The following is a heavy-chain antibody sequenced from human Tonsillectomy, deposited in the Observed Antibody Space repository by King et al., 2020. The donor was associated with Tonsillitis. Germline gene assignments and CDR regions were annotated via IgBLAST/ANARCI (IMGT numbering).Heavy chain of an antibody. Sequence: VQLVESGGGLVQPGGSLRLSCEASGFTFSSYAMSWVRQAPGKGLEWVSTISGSGCSTNYADSGNGRFTISRDNSKNTLYLQMNSLRVEATAVYYCAKDKCSGGSCYSPWFDPRGQGTLVTVSS. CDR2: ISGSGCST. D-gene: IGHD2-15*01. V-gene: IGHV3-23*04. CDR3: AKDKCSGGSCYSPWFDP. J-gene: IGHJ5*02. CDR1: GFTFSSYA.